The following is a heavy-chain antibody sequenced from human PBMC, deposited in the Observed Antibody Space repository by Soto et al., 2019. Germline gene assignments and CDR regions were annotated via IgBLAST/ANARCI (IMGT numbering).Heavy chain of an antibody. CDR1: GGAFSSYA. CDR2: IVPILRRA. Sequence: SVKVSCKTSGGAFSSYAISWVRQAPGQGLEWMGGIVPILRRADYAQKFQGRVTVTADEAASTAYMELTSLRSEDTAVYYCARAVQAALGSVYNWFDPCGQGTLVTVS. D-gene: IGHD2-2*01. V-gene: IGHV1-69*10. CDR3: ARAVQAALGSVYNWFDP. J-gene: IGHJ5*02.